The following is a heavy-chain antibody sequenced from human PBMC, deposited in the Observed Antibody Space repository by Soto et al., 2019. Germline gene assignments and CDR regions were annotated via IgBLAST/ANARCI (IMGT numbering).Heavy chain of an antibody. CDR1: GYTFTTYG. J-gene: IGHJ4*02. Sequence: QVQLVQSGAELKKPGASVKVSCKASGYTFTTYGISWVRQAPGQGLEWMAWISTYSGNSNYARELQGRVTVTTDTSTSTAYMELRSLTSDDTAMDFCVRDEKKSCRGASCPYFDYWGQGTQVTVSS. CDR3: VRDEKKSCRGASCPYFDY. CDR2: ISTYSGNS. D-gene: IGHD2-15*01. V-gene: IGHV1-18*01.